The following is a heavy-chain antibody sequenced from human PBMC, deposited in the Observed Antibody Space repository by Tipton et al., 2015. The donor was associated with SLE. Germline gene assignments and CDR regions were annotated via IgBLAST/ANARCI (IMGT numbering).Heavy chain of an antibody. CDR1: GGSFSGYY. D-gene: IGHD1-26*01. J-gene: IGHJ6*03. V-gene: IGHV4-34*01. CDR2: INHSGST. CDR3: ARVSGSYLYYYYSSYMDV. Sequence: TLSLTCAVYGGSFSGYYWSWIRQPPGKGLEWIGEINHSGSTTYNPSLKSRVTISVDTSKNQFSLKLSSVTAADTAVYFCARVSGSYLYYYYSSYMDVWGKGTTVTVSS.